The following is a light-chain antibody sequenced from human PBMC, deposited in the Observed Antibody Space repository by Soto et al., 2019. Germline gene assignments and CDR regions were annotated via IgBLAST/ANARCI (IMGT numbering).Light chain of an antibody. CDR2: EGS. CDR3: CSDAGSSTF. V-gene: IGLV2-23*01. CDR1: SSDVGIYNL. J-gene: IGLJ2*01. Sequence: QSALTQPASVSGSPGQSITISCTGTSSDVGIYNLVSWYQQHPGKAPKLMIYEGSKRSSVVSNRFSGSKSGNTASLTISGLQAEDEAAYYCCSDAGSSTFFGGGTTLTVL.